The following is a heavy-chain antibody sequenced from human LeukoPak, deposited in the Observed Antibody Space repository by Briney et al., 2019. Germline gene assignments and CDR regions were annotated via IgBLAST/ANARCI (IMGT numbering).Heavy chain of an antibody. V-gene: IGHV4-39*01. J-gene: IGHJ4*02. CDR3: ARRGIKAVAGRGGFDY. CDR2: IYYSGNT. D-gene: IGHD6-19*01. CDR1: GVSISSSNSY. Sequence: SETLSLTCTVSGVSISSSNSYWGWIRQPPGKGLEWIGSIYYSGNTYYNASLKSQVSISIDTSKNQFSLRLSSVTAADTAVYYCARRGIKAVAGRGGFDYWGQGTLVTVSS.